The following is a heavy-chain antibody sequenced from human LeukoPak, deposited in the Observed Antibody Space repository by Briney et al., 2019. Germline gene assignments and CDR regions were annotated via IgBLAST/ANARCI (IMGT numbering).Heavy chain of an antibody. Sequence: GGSLRLSCAASGFTFSSYSMNWVRQAPGKGLEWVSYISSSSSTIHYADSVKGRFTISRDNAKNSLYLQMNSLRTEDTAVYYCARAQYSGSFDYWGQGTLVTVSS. D-gene: IGHD1-26*01. CDR1: GFTFSSYS. J-gene: IGHJ4*02. CDR3: ARAQYSGSFDY. CDR2: ISSSSSTI. V-gene: IGHV3-48*04.